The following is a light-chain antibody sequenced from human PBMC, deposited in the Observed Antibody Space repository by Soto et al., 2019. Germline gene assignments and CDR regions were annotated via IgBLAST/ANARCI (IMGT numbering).Light chain of an antibody. V-gene: IGKV1-39*01. CDR1: QSVSGF. CDR2: AAS. CDR3: HQSYTTPQT. Sequence: DIQLTQSPSSLSASVGDRVTITCRASQSVSGFLHWYQQKPGQAPKLLIYAASTLQSGFPSQFSGSGSGTDFTLIINGLQPEDLATYYCHQSYTTPQTFGQGTQVQIK. J-gene: IGKJ1*01.